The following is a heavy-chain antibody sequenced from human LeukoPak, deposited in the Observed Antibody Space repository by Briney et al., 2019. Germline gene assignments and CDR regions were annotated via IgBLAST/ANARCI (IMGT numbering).Heavy chain of an antibody. CDR3: AKGYSGTLYTMDV. Sequence: QPGGSLRLSCAASGFSFSSYAMNWVRQVPGKGLEWVSAISVSGGNTYYADSVKSRFTISRDNSKNTLYLQMNSLRAEDTAVYYCAKGYSGTLYTMDVWGQGTTVTVSS. CDR1: GFSFSSYA. CDR2: ISVSGGNT. V-gene: IGHV3-23*01. J-gene: IGHJ6*02. D-gene: IGHD3-10*01.